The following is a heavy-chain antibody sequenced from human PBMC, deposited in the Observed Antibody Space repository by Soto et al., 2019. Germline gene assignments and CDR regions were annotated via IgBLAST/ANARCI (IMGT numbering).Heavy chain of an antibody. CDR2: ISYDGSNK. CDR3: AREGSSSYFDY. D-gene: IGHD6-6*01. V-gene: IGHV3-30-3*01. J-gene: IGHJ4*02. Sequence: GGSLRLSCAASGFTFSSYAMHWVRQAPGKGLEWVAVISYDGSNKYYADSVKGRFTISRDNSKNTLYLQMNSLRAEDTAVYYCAREGSSSYFDYWGQGTLVTVSS. CDR1: GFTFSSYA.